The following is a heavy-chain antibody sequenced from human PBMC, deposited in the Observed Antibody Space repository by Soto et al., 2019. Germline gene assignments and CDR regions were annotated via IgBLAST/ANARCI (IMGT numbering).Heavy chain of an antibody. CDR3: ARVKRITMVRGVIISHQGALDV. Sequence: EVQLVESGGGLVKPGGSLRLSCAASGFTFSSYSMNWVRQAPGKGLEWGSSISSSSSYIYYADSVKGRFTISRDNAKNSLYLQMNSLRAEDTAVYYCARVKRITMVRGVIISHQGALDVWGKGTTVTVSS. J-gene: IGHJ6*04. CDR2: ISSSSSYI. V-gene: IGHV3-21*01. CDR1: GFTFSSYS. D-gene: IGHD3-10*01.